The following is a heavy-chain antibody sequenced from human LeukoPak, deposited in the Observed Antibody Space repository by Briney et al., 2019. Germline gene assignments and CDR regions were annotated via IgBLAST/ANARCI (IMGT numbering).Heavy chain of an antibody. CDR2: VYYSGST. Sequence: SETLSLTCTVSGASISFYYWSWIRQPPGKGLEWIGYVYYSGSTKYNPSLKSRVTMSIDTSKNQFSLNLKSVTAADTAVYYCALDSSGWSDDSFDIWGHGTMVTVSS. D-gene: IGHD6-13*01. V-gene: IGHV4-59*01. J-gene: IGHJ3*02. CDR3: ALDSSGWSDDSFDI. CDR1: GASISFYY.